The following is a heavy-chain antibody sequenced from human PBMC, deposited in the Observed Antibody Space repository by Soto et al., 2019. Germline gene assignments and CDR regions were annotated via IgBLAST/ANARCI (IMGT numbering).Heavy chain of an antibody. CDR2: SIPIFCTA. CDR3: ATRYYDSSGYWPSGMDV. Sequence: SVKVSCQASVGTFISYAISWVLQAPGQGLEWMGGSIPIFCTANYAQKFQGRVTITADESTSTAYMELSSRRSEDTAVYYCATRYYDSSGYWPSGMDVWGQGTPVTVS. J-gene: IGHJ6*02. CDR1: VGTFISYA. V-gene: IGHV1-69*13. D-gene: IGHD3-22*01.